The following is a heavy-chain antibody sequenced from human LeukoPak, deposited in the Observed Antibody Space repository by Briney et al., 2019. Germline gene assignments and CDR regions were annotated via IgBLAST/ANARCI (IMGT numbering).Heavy chain of an antibody. Sequence: GGSLRLSCAASGFTFDDYAMHWVRQAPGKGLEWVSGISWNSGSIGYADSVKGRFTISRDNSKNSLYLQMNSLRTEDTALYYCAKDFLIAAAAGRNYMDVWGKGTTVTVSS. CDR1: GFTFDDYA. CDR3: AKDFLIAAAAGRNYMDV. CDR2: ISWNSGSI. V-gene: IGHV3-9*01. D-gene: IGHD6-13*01. J-gene: IGHJ6*03.